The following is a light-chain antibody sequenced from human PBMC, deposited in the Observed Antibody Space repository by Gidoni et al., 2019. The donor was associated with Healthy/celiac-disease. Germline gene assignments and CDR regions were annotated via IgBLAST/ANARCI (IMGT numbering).Light chain of an antibody. V-gene: IGKV1-5*03. CDR1: QSISSW. Sequence: DIQMTQSPSTLSASLGDRVTITCRASQSISSWLAWYQQKPGKAPKLLIYKASSLESGVPSRFSGSGSGTEFTLTISSLQPDDFATYSCQQYNSFWTFGQXTKVEIK. CDR3: QQYNSFWT. J-gene: IGKJ1*01. CDR2: KAS.